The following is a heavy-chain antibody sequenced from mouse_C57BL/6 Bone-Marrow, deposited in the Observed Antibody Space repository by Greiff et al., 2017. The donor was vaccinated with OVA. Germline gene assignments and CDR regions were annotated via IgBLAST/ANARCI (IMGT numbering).Heavy chain of an antibody. CDR3: TRGAAQATEAWFAY. Sequence: EVKLVESGEGLVKPGGSLKLSCAASGFTFSSYAMSWVRQTPEKRLEWVAYISSGGDYIDYADTVKGRFTISRDNARNTLYLQMSSLKSEDTAMYYCTRGAAQATEAWFAYWGQGTLVTVSA. CDR1: GFTFSSYA. CDR2: ISSGGDYI. J-gene: IGHJ3*01. V-gene: IGHV5-9-1*02. D-gene: IGHD3-2*02.